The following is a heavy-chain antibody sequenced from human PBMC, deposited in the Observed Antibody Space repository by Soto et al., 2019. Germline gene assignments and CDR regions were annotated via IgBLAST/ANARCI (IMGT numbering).Heavy chain of an antibody. CDR1: GGSLSGYY. Sequence: SETLSLTCAVYGGSLSGYYWSWIRQPPGKGLEWIGGISHRGSTNYNPSLKSRVTISVDTSTNQFSLKLSSVTAADTAVYYCARGGAGSHSGFDYWGQGTLVTVSS. J-gene: IGHJ4*02. V-gene: IGHV4-34*01. D-gene: IGHD1-26*01. CDR2: ISHRGST. CDR3: ARGGAGSHSGFDY.